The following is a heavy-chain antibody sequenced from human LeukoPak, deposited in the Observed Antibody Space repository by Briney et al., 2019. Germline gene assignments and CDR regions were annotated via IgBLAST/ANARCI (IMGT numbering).Heavy chain of an antibody. CDR1: GGSFSGYY. J-gene: IGHJ3*02. Sequence: SETLSLTCAVYGGSFSGYYWSWIRQPPGKGLEWIGEINHSGSTNYNPSLKSRVTISVDTSKNQFSLKLSSVTAADTAVYYCARGGITGTTFDAIDIWGQGTMVTVSS. D-gene: IGHD1-7*01. CDR3: ARGGITGTTFDAIDI. V-gene: IGHV4-34*01. CDR2: INHSGST.